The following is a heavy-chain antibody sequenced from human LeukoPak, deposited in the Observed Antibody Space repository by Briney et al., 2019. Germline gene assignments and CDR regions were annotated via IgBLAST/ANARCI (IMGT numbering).Heavy chain of an antibody. V-gene: IGHV3-74*01. Sequence: GGSLSLSCAASGNYWMHWVRQAPGKGLVWVSHINSDGSWTSYADSVKGRFTISKDNAKNTVYLQMNNLRAEDTAVYYCVSFYETYWGRGTLVTVSS. J-gene: IGHJ4*02. CDR1: GNYW. CDR2: INSDGSWT. D-gene: IGHD2-2*01. CDR3: VSFYETY.